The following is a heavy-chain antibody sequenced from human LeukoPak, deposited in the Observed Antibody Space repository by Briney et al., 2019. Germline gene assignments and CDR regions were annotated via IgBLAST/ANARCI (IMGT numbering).Heavy chain of an antibody. V-gene: IGHV3-74*01. CDR3: AKETNYYDSSGYYYHGCFDY. CDR1: GFTFSSYW. J-gene: IGHJ4*02. Sequence: GGSLRLSCAASGFTFSSYWMHWVRQAPGKGLVWVSRINSDGSSTSYADSVKGRFTISRDNSKNTLYLQMNSLRAEDTAVYYCAKETNYYDSSGYYYHGCFDYWGQGTLVTVSS. D-gene: IGHD3-22*01. CDR2: INSDGSST.